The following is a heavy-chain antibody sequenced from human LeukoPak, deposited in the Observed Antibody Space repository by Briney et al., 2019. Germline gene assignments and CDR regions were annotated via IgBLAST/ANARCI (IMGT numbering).Heavy chain of an antibody. Sequence: GGSLRLSCAASGFTFSSYGMHWVRQAPGKGLEWVAFIRYDGSNKYYADSVKGRFAISRDNSKNTLYLQMNSLRAEDTAVYYCGYGDYRAPNWFDPWGQGTLVTVSS. J-gene: IGHJ5*02. CDR1: GFTFSSYG. CDR2: IRYDGSNK. CDR3: GYGDYRAPNWFDP. D-gene: IGHD4-17*01. V-gene: IGHV3-30*02.